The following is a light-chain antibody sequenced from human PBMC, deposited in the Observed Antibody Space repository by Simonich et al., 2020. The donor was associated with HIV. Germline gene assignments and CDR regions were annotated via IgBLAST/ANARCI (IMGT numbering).Light chain of an antibody. CDR2: WAS. CDR1: QTFLYSSNNQNY. Sequence: DIVMTQSPDSLAVSLGERATINCKASQTFLYSSNNQNYLAWYQQKPGQPPKLLIYWASTRPPGVPDRFSGSGSGTDFTLTISSLQAEDVAVYYCQQYYSTPWTFGQGTKVEIK. V-gene: IGKV4-1*01. J-gene: IGKJ1*01. CDR3: QQYYSTPWT.